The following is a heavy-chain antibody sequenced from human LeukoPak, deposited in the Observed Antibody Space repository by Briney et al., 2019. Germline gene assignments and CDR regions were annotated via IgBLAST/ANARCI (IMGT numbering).Heavy chain of an antibody. CDR2: INAGNGNT. CDR3: ARDLDYYDSSDWFDP. V-gene: IGHV1-3*01. Sequence: ASVKVSCKASGYTFTGPYMHWVRQAPGQRLEWMGWINAGNGNTKYSQKFQGRVTITRDTSASTAYMELSSLRSEDTAVYYCARDLDYYDSSDWFDPWGQGTLVTVSS. J-gene: IGHJ5*02. CDR1: GYTFTGPY. D-gene: IGHD3-22*01.